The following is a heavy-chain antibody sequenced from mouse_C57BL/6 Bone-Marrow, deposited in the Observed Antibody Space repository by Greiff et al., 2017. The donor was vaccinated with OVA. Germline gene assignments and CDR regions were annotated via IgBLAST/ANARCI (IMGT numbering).Heavy chain of an antibody. CDR1: GYSITSGYY. CDR3: AREGYSNYGGDFDY. Sequence: EVQLQESGPGLVKPSQSLSLTCSVTGYSITSGYYWNWIRQSPGNKLEWMGYISYDGSNNYNPSLKNRISITRDTSKNQFFLKLNSVTTEDTATYYCAREGYSNYGGDFDYWGQGTTLTVSS. CDR2: ISYDGSN. V-gene: IGHV3-6*01. D-gene: IGHD2-5*01. J-gene: IGHJ2*01.